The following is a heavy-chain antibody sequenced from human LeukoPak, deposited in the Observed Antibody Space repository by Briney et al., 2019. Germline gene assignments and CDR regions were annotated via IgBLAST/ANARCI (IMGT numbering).Heavy chain of an antibody. CDR2: IGDSGLTT. CDR3: AKSGYYYYMDV. J-gene: IGHJ6*03. V-gene: IGHV3-23*01. CDR1: GFTFRNYG. Sequence: GGSLRLSCAASGFTFRNYGVSWVRQAPGKGLEWLSIIGDSGLTTFYANSLEGRFTISRDNSNNSVYLQMNSLRTEDTALYYCAKSGYYYYMDVWGKGTTVTVSS. D-gene: IGHD6-25*01.